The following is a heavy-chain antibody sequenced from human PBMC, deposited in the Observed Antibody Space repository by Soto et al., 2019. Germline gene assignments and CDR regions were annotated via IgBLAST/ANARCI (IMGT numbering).Heavy chain of an antibody. V-gene: IGHV1-69*06. CDR1: GGTFSSYA. J-gene: IGHJ4*02. CDR2: IIPIFGTA. CDR3: ARDGPNSGTADY. D-gene: IGHD1-1*01. Sequence: QVQLVQSGAEVKKPGSSVKVSCKASGGTFSSYAISWVRQAPGQGLQWMGGIIPIFGTANYAQKFQGRVTITADKSTSTAYMELSSLRSEDTAVYFCARDGPNSGTADYWGQGTLVTVSS.